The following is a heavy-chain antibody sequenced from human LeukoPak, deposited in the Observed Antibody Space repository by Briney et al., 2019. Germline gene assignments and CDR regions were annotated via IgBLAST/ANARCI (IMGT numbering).Heavy chain of an antibody. Sequence: GRSLRLSCAASGFTFDDHAMHWVRQAPGKGLEWVPGINWNSDRIGYADSVKGRFTISRDNAKNSLYLQMNSLRAEDTALYYCAKDSSSSPYYGMDVWGQGTTVTVSS. CDR3: AKDSSSSPYYGMDV. CDR2: INWNSDRI. D-gene: IGHD6-6*01. CDR1: GFTFDDHA. J-gene: IGHJ6*02. V-gene: IGHV3-9*01.